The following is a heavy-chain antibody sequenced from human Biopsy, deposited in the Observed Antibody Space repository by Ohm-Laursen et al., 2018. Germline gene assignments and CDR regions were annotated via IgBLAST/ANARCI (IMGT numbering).Heavy chain of an antibody. CDR3: ARDSGILNYGNFKYYHYYGMDV. J-gene: IGHJ6*02. CDR1: GDSITKYY. V-gene: IGHV4-59*01. Sequence: GTLSLTCTVSGDSITKYYWSWIRQPPGKGLEWIGHIYYSVMTNYNPSLQSRISISVDTSRNQVSLTLSSVTAADTAVYYCARDSGILNYGNFKYYHYYGMDVWGQGTKVTVSS. CDR2: IYYSVMT. D-gene: IGHD4-11*01.